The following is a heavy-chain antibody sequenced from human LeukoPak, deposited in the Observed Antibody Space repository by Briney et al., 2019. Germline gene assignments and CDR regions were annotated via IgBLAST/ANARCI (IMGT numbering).Heavy chain of an antibody. CDR3: ARDNPHAMYCYDSGDY. J-gene: IGHJ4*02. V-gene: IGHV4-61*02. CDR1: GGSISSGSYY. CDR2: IYTSGST. D-gene: IGHD3-22*01. Sequence: SETLSLTCTVSGGSISSGSYYWSWIRQPAGKGLEWIGRIYTSGSTNYNPSLKSRVTISVDTSKNQFSLKLSSVTAADTAVYYCARDNPHAMYCYDSGDYWGQGTLVTVSS.